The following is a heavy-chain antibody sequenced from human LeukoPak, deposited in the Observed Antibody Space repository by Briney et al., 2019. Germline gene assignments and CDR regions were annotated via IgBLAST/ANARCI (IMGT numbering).Heavy chain of an antibody. J-gene: IGHJ6*02. D-gene: IGHD5-12*01. CDR2: IIPILGIA. CDR3: ARLVATISLYSYYYGIDV. CDR1: GGTFSSYA. V-gene: IGHV1-69*04. Sequence: SVKVSCKASGGTFSSYAISWVRQAPGQGLEWMGRIIPILGIANYAQKFQGRVTITADKSTSTAYMELSSLRSEDTAVYYCARLVATISLYSYYYGIDVWGQGTTVTVSS.